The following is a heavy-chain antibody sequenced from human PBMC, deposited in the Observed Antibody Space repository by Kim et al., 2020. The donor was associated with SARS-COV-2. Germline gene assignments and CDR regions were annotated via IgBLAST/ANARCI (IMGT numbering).Heavy chain of an antibody. D-gene: IGHD2-2*01. J-gene: IGHJ5*02. CDR1: GITFSTYA. CDR3: PSISVVGAALIGFDP. V-gene: IGHV3-23*01. CDR2: ITDGGTRS. Sequence: GGSLRLSCAASGITFSTYAMTWVRQAPGKGLEWVSTITDGGTRSGYADFVKGRITFCNDTSKNPLFLKMSRLGDEATALYYWPSISVVGAALIGFDP.